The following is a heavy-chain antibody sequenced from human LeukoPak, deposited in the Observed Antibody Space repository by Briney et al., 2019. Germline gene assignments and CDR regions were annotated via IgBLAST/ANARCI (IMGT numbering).Heavy chain of an antibody. CDR2: IYTSGST. D-gene: IGHD1-26*01. CDR3: ARENKVGATTFTYYYYYYMDV. V-gene: IGHV4-4*07. Sequence: SETLSLTCTVSGGSISSYYWSWIRQPAGKGLEWIGRIYTSGSTNYNPSLKSRVTMSVDTSKNQFSLKLSSVTAADTAVYYCARENKVGATTFTYYYYYYMDVWGKGTTVTVSS. J-gene: IGHJ6*03. CDR1: GGSISSYY.